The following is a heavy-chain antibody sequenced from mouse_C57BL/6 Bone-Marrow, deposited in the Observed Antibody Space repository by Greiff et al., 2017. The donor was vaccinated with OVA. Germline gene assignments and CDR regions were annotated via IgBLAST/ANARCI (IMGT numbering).Heavy chain of an antibody. CDR2: IYPGSGRT. CDR3: ARRSYSNYEAWFAY. D-gene: IGHD2-5*01. Sequence: QVQLQQPGAELVKPGASVKMSCKASGYTFPSYGITWVKQRPGQGLEWIGDIYPGSGRTNYNEKFKGKANLTVDTSSSTAYMQLSSLTSEDSAVYYCARRSYSNYEAWFAYWGQGTLVTVSA. V-gene: IGHV1-55*01. CDR1: GYTFPSYG. J-gene: IGHJ3*01.